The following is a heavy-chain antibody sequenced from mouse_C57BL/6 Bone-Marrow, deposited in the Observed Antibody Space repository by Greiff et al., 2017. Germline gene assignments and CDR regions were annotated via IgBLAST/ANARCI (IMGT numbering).Heavy chain of an antibody. CDR3: ARLDYYGSSFYFDY. CDR2: IYPGDGDT. D-gene: IGHD1-1*01. Sequence: VQLVESGPELVKPGASVKISCKASGYAFSSSWMNWVKQRPGKGLEWIGRIYPGDGDTNYNGKFKGKATLTADKSSSTAYMQLSSLTSEDSAVYFCARLDYYGSSFYFDYWGQGTTLTVSS. J-gene: IGHJ2*01. CDR1: GYAFSSSW. V-gene: IGHV1-82*01.